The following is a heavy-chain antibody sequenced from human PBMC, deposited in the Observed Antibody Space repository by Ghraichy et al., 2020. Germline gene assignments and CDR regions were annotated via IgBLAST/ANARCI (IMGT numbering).Heavy chain of an antibody. CDR1: GGSVSSGSYY. CDR3: ARDRRGITMTPGYFDY. CDR2: IYYSGST. Sequence: SETLSLTCTVSGGSVSSGSYYWSWIRQPPGKGLEWIGYIYYSGSTNYNPSLKSRVTISVDTSKNQFSLKLSSVTAADTAVYYCARDRRGITMTPGYFDYWGQGTLVTVSS. J-gene: IGHJ4*02. D-gene: IGHD3-22*01. V-gene: IGHV4-61*01.